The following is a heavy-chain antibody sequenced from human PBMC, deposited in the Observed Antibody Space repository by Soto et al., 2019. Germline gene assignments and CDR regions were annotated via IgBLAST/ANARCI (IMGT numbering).Heavy chain of an antibody. CDR1: GYTFTGYY. CDR3: AKDGSGSYYVRGNCYYYYYYMDV. V-gene: IGHV1-2*04. CDR2: INPNSGGT. Sequence: ASVKVSCKASGYTFTGYYMHWVRQAPGQGLEWMGWINPNSGGTNYAQKFQGWVTMTRDTSISTAYMELSRLRSDDTAEDYCAKDGSGSYYVRGNCYYYYYYMDVWGKGTTVTVSS. J-gene: IGHJ6*03. D-gene: IGHD1-26*01.